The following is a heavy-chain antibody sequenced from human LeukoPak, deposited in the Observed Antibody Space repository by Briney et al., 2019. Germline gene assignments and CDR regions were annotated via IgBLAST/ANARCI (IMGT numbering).Heavy chain of an antibody. CDR3: ARRDDRTGSRFDY. CDR2: IYYSGST. Sequence: PSETLSLTCTVSGGSISSYYWSWIRQPPGKGLEWIGYIYYSGSTNYNPSLKSRVTISVDTSKNQFSLKLSSVTAADTAVYYCARRDDRTGSRFDYWGQGILVTVSS. J-gene: IGHJ4*02. V-gene: IGHV4-59*01. D-gene: IGHD3-22*01. CDR1: GGSISSYY.